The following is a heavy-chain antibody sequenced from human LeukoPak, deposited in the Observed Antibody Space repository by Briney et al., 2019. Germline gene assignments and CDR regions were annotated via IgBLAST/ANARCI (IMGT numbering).Heavy chain of an antibody. CDR2: ISSSSSYI. CDR3: ARVGPGYSYHTQY. J-gene: IGHJ4*02. D-gene: IGHD5-18*01. CDR1: GFSFSSYS. Sequence: GGSLRPSSAASGFSFSSYSMNWVRQAPGKGLEWVSSISSSSSYIYYADSVKGRFTISRDNAKNSLYLQMNSLRAEDTAVYYCARVGPGYSYHTQYWGQGTLVTVSS. V-gene: IGHV3-21*01.